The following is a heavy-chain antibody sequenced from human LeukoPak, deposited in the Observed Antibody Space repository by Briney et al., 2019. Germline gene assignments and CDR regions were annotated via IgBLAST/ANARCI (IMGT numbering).Heavy chain of an antibody. CDR2: ISGSGGST. V-gene: IGHV3-53*01. CDR1: GFTVSSNY. D-gene: IGHD2-15*01. CDR3: ARAPGYCSDGSCYDY. J-gene: IGHJ4*02. Sequence: PGGSLRLSCAASGFTVSSNYMSWVRQAPGKGLEWVSVISGSGGSTNYADSVKGRFSISRDNSKNTVYLQMKSLRADDTAVYYCARAPGYCSDGSCYDYWGQGTLVTVSS.